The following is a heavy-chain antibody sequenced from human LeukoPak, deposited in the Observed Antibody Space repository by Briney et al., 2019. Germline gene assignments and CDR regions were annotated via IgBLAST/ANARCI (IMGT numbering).Heavy chain of an antibody. J-gene: IGHJ5*02. CDR3: ARDVRAHYDFWSGYPFDP. Sequence: GGSLRLSCAASGFTFSSYSMNWVRQAPGKGLEWVSYISSSSTIYYADSVKGRFTISRDNAKNSLYLQMNSLRAEDTAVYYCARDVRAHYDFWSGYPFDPWGQGTLVTVSS. CDR1: GFTFSSYS. CDR2: ISSSSTI. V-gene: IGHV3-48*01. D-gene: IGHD3-3*01.